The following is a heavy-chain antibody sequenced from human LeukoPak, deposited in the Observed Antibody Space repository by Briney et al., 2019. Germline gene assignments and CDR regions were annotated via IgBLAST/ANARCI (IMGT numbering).Heavy chain of an antibody. CDR1: GFTFSSYS. J-gene: IGHJ4*02. V-gene: IGHV3-21*01. CDR3: ARDRGSGGFLDY. CDR2: ISSSSSYI. Sequence: GGSLRLSCAASGFTFSSYSMNWVRQAPGKGLEWVSSISSSSSYIYYADSVKGRFTISRDNAKNSLYLQMNSLRAEDTAVYYCARDRGSGGFLDYWGQGTLVTVSS. D-gene: IGHD6-19*01.